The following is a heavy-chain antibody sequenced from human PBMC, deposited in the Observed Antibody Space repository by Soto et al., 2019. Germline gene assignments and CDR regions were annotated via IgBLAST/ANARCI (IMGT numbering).Heavy chain of an antibody. Sequence: ASVKVSCKESGYTFTSYYMHWVRQAPGQGLEWMGIINPSGGSTSYAQKFQGRVTMTRDTSTSTVYMELSSLRSEDTAVYYCAPHTLDTGMPSGYWGQGTLVTVSS. V-gene: IGHV1-46*01. CDR2: INPSGGST. CDR3: APHTLDTGMPSGY. D-gene: IGHD5-18*01. J-gene: IGHJ4*02. CDR1: GYTFTSYY.